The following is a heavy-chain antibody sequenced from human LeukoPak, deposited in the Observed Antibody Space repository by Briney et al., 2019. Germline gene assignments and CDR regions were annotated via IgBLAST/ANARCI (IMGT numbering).Heavy chain of an antibody. CDR2: INPSGGST. CDR3: AGLITQWLAYFDY. V-gene: IGHV1-46*01. Sequence: ASVKVSCKASGYTFTSYYMHWVRQAPGQGLEWMGIINPSGGSTSYAQKFQGRVTMTRDTSTSTVYMELSNLRSDDTAVYYCAGLITQWLAYFDYWGQGTLVTVSS. D-gene: IGHD6-19*01. CDR1: GYTFTSYY. J-gene: IGHJ4*02.